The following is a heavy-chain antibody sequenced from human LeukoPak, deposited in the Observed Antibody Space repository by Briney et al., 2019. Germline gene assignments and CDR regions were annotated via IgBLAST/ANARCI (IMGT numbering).Heavy chain of an antibody. D-gene: IGHD3-10*01. CDR3: ARGGYYLYGMDV. V-gene: IGHV3-33*07. Sequence: PGGSLRLSCAASGFIFSRYWMTWVRQAPGKGLEWVAVIWYDGSNKYYADSVKGRFTISRDNSKNTLYLQMNSLRAEDTAVYYCARGGYYLYGMDVWGQGTTVTVSS. CDR2: IWYDGSNK. J-gene: IGHJ6*02. CDR1: GFIFSRYW.